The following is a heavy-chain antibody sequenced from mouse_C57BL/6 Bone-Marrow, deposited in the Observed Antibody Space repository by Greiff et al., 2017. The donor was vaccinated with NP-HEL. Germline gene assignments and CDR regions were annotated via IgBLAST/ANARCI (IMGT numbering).Heavy chain of an antibody. D-gene: IGHD1-1*01. V-gene: IGHV1-53*01. Sequence: QVQLQQPGTELVKPGASVKLSCKASGYTFTSYWMHWVKQRPGQGLEWIGNINPSNGGINYNEKFKSKATQTVDKSSSTAYMQLSSLTSEDSAVYYCARGIAVVPLFDYWGQGTTLTVSS. CDR2: INPSNGGI. CDR1: GYTFTSYW. CDR3: ARGIAVVPLFDY. J-gene: IGHJ2*01.